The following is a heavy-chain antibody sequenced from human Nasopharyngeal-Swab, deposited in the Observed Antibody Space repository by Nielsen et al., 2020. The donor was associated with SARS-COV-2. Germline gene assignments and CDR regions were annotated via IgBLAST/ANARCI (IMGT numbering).Heavy chain of an antibody. J-gene: IGHJ6*02. V-gene: IGHV4-34*01. Sequence: WIRQPPGKGLEWIGEINHSGSTNYNPSLKSRVTISVDTSKNQLSLKLSSVTAADTAVYYCARGGGRTKHGMDVWGQGTTVTVSS. D-gene: IGHD3-16*01. CDR3: ARGGGRTKHGMDV. CDR2: INHSGST.